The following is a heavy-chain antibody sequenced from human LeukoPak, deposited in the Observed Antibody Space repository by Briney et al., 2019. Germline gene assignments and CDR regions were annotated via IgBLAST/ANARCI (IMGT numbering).Heavy chain of an antibody. CDR2: IKQDGSEK. J-gene: IGHJ4*02. CDR3: ARESAPYYDFWSCYYEPFDY. V-gene: IGHV3-7*01. Sequence: GGSLRLSCAASGFTFSSYWMSWVRQAPGKGLEWVANIKQDGSEKYYVDSVKGRFTISRDNAKNSLYLQMNSLRAEDTAVYYCARESAPYYDFWSCYYEPFDYWGQGTLVTVSS. CDR1: GFTFSSYW. D-gene: IGHD3-3*01.